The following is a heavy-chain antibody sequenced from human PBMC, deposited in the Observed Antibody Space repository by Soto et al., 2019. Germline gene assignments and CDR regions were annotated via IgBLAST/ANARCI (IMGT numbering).Heavy chain of an antibody. J-gene: IGHJ6*03. V-gene: IGHV1-8*01. CDR2: MNPNSGNT. D-gene: IGHD4-17*01. CDR1: GYTFTSYD. Sequence: ASVKVSCKASGYTFTSYDINWVRQATGQGLEWMGWMNPNSGNTGYAQKFQGRVTMTRNTSISTAYMELSSLRSEDTAVYYCARVAVTTVTTIWGVDYYYYMDVWAKGTTVTVSS. CDR3: ARVAVTTVTTIWGVDYYYYMDV.